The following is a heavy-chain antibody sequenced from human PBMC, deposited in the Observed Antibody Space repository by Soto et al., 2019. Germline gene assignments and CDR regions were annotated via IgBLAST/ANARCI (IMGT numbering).Heavy chain of an antibody. CDR3: ARHFLATVTSIRYFDY. CDR1: GGSISSSSYY. J-gene: IGHJ4*02. D-gene: IGHD4-4*01. CDR2: IYYSGST. Sequence: QLQLQESGPGLVKPSETLSLTCTVSGGSISSSSYYWGWIRQPPGKGLEWIGSIYYSGSTYYNPSLKSRVTISVDTSKNQFSLKLSSVTAADTAVYYCARHFLATVTSIRYFDYWGQGTLVTVSS. V-gene: IGHV4-39*01.